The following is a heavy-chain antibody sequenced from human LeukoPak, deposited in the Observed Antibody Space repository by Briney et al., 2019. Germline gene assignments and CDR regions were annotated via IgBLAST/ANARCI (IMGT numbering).Heavy chain of an antibody. J-gene: IGHJ4*02. V-gene: IGHV3-9*01. Sequence: GGSLRLSCAASGFTFDDYAMHWVRQAPGKGLEWVSGISWNSGSIGYADSVKGRFTISRDNAKNSLYLQMNSLRAEDTALYYCAKVGASLLWFGEFDYWGQGTLVTVSS. CDR2: ISWNSGSI. CDR3: AKVGASLLWFGEFDY. D-gene: IGHD3-10*01. CDR1: GFTFDDYA.